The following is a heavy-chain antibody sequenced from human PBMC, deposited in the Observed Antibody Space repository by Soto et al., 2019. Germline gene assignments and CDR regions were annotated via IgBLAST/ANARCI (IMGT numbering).Heavy chain of an antibody. V-gene: IGHV3-23*01. CDR3: AKEPGGSVAGAYFDS. Sequence: EVQLLESGGGLVQPGGSLRLSCAASGFTFSSYAMSWVRQAPGKGLEWVSAISGSGGSTYYADSVKGRFTISRDNSKNTLYLQMNGLRAEDTGVYYCAKEPGGSVAGAYFDSGGQGTLVTVSS. CDR1: GFTFSSYA. J-gene: IGHJ4*02. D-gene: IGHD6-19*01. CDR2: ISGSGGST.